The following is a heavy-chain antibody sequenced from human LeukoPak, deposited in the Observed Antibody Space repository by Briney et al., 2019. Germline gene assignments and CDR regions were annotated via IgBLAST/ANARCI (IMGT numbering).Heavy chain of an antibody. CDR2: ISSSGSTI. CDR3: ARPADHYYYGMDV. J-gene: IGHJ6*02. CDR1: GFTFSSYE. V-gene: IGHV3-48*03. Sequence: GGSLRLSCAASGFTFSSYEMNWVRQAPGKGLEWVSYISSSGSTIYYADSVKGRFTISRDNAKNSLSPQMNSLRAEDTAVYYCARPADHYYYGMDVWGQGTTVTVSS.